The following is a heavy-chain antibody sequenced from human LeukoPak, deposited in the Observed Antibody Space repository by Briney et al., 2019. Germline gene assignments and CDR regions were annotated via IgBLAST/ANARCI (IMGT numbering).Heavy chain of an antibody. CDR1: GFTFSSYA. CDR2: ISGSGGST. CDR3: AKAYSSSLGNYGTDV. Sequence: GGSLRLSCAASGFTFSSYAMSWVRQAPGKGLEWVSAISGSGGSTYYADSVKGRFTISRDNSKNTLYLQMNSLRAEDTAVYYCAKAYSSSLGNYGTDVWGQGTTVTVSS. D-gene: IGHD6-6*01. V-gene: IGHV3-23*01. J-gene: IGHJ6*02.